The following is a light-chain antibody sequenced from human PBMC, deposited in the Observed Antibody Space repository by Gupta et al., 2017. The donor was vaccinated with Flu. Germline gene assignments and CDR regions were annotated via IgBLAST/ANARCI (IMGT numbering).Light chain of an antibody. CDR1: SDDVGDYYY. CDR2: ALN. CDR3: SSYADSYIFVI. Sequence: SDDVGDYYYVCWYQQQPGKAPKIMIYALNKRPSGVTDRFSGTKSGNTASLTISGHQVDDEADYYCSSYADSYIFVIFGRGTKLTVL. J-gene: IGLJ2*01. V-gene: IGLV2-11*01.